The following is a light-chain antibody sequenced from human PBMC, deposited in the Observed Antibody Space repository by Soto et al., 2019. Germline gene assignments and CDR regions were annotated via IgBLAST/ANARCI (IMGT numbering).Light chain of an antibody. CDR2: NDN. CDR3: QVWDSSGDWI. J-gene: IGLJ2*01. CDR1: NIGSKR. V-gene: IGLV3-21*02. Sequence: SYELTQSPSVSVAPGQTARITCGGNNIGSKRVHWYQHKPGQAPVLVVYNDNDRPSGIPERFSGSNSGNTATLIISRVEAGDEADYYCQVWDSSGDWIFGGGTKVTVL.